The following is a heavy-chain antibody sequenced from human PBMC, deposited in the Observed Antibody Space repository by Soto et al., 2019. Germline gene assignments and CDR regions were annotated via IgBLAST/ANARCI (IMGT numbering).Heavy chain of an antibody. CDR2: ISGSGGST. J-gene: IGHJ3*02. Sequence: HPGGSLRLSCAASGFTFSSYAMSWVRQAPGKGLEWVSAISGSGGSTYYADSVKGRFTISRDNSKNTLYLQMNSLRAEDTAVYYCARVVVVVAATGNAFDIWGQGTMVTVSS. D-gene: IGHD2-15*01. CDR1: GFTFSSYA. V-gene: IGHV3-23*01. CDR3: ARVVVVVAATGNAFDI.